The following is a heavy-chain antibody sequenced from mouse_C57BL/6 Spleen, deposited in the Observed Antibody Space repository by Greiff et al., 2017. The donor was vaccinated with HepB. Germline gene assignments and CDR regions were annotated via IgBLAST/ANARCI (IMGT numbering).Heavy chain of an antibody. CDR1: GFTFSSYA. Sequence: EVKVVESGGGLVKPGGSLKLSCAASGFTFSSYAMSWVRQTPEKRLEWVATISDGGSYTYYPDNVKGRFTISRDNATNNLYLQMSHLKSEDTAMYYCARKGSYAMDYWGQGTSVTVSS. J-gene: IGHJ4*01. CDR3: ARKGSYAMDY. V-gene: IGHV5-4*03. CDR2: ISDGGSYT.